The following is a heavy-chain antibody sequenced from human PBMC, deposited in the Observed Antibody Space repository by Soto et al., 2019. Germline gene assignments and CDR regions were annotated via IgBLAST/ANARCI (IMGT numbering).Heavy chain of an antibody. D-gene: IGHD3-10*01. CDR2: IRQDGGQM. V-gene: IGHV3-7*04. CDR1: RITFIGYW. J-gene: IGHJ3*02. CDR3: ARVGGSGSYQGAFDI. Sequence: PGGSLRLSCVASRITFIGYWMSWVRQAPGRGLEWVATIRQDGGQMYYVDSVKGRFTISRDRAKNSLYLQMNSLTVEDTAVYYCARVGGSGSYQGAFDIWGQGTMVTVSS.